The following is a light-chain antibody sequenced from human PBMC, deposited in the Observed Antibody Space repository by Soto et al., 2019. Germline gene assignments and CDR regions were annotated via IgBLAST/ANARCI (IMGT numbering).Light chain of an antibody. CDR3: QQYQTHPLT. Sequence: DIQMTQSPSSLSASVGDRVTITCRASQPIRTWVAWYQQKPDQAPKTLISAASTLESGVPSRFSGSGSGTDFTLTISSLQPEDFATYYCQQYQTHPLTFGGGTMVHIK. J-gene: IGKJ4*01. CDR1: QPIRTW. CDR2: AAS. V-gene: IGKV1D-16*01.